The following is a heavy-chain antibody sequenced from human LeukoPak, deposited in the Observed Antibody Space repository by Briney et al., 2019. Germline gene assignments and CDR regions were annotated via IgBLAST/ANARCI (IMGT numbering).Heavy chain of an antibody. CDR3: ARGGTYYDYVWGSYRHHYFDY. J-gene: IGHJ4*02. Sequence: KPSETLSLTCAVYGGSFSGYYWSWIRQPPGKGLEWIGETNHSGSTNYNPSLKSRVTISVDTSKNQFSLKLSSVTAADTAVYYCARGGTYYDYVWGSYRHHYFDYWGQGTLVTVSS. CDR1: GGSFSGYY. V-gene: IGHV4-34*01. D-gene: IGHD3-16*02. CDR2: TNHSGST.